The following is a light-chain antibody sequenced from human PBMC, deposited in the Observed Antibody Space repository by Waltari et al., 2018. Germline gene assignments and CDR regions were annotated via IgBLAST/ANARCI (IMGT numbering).Light chain of an antibody. Sequence: QSALTQPASVSGSPGQSITISCTGTSSDVGGYDYVSWYQQHPGKAPKPMIYEVTNRPAGVSDRCSGSKSGNTASLNISGLQAEDEADYYCSSYTSDSTPWVFGGGTKLTVL. J-gene: IGLJ3*02. CDR2: EVT. V-gene: IGLV2-14*01. CDR1: SSDVGGYDY. CDR3: SSYTSDSTPWV.